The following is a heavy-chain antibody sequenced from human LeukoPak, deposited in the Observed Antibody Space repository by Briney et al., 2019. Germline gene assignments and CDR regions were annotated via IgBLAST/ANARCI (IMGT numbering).Heavy chain of an antibody. V-gene: IGHV3-11*01. CDR2: ISSSGSTI. D-gene: IGHD2-15*01. CDR3: AREMVAARGYFDY. CDR1: GFTFSDYY. Sequence: GGSLRLSCAASGFTFSDYYMRWIRQAPGKGLEWVSYISSSGSTIYYADSVKGRFTISRDNAKNSLYLQMNSLRAEDTAVYYCAREMVAARGYFDYWGQGTLVTVSS. J-gene: IGHJ4*02.